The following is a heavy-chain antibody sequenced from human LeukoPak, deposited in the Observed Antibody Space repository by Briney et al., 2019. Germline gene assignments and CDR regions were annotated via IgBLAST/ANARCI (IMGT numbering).Heavy chain of an antibody. V-gene: IGHV5-51*01. CDR3: ARQAGYYGSGSYYDYMDV. Sequence: RGESLKISCKGPGYRFTKYWIAWVRQMPGKGLEWMGIIYPGDSDSRYSPSFQGQVTISVDKSISTAYLQWGSLKASDTAMYYCARQAGYYGSGSYYDYMDVWGKGTTVTISS. CDR2: IYPGDSDS. J-gene: IGHJ6*03. D-gene: IGHD3-10*01. CDR1: GYRFTKYW.